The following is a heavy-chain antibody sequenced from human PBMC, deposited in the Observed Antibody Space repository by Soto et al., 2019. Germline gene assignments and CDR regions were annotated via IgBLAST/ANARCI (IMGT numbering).Heavy chain of an antibody. Sequence: HPGGSLRLTGAASGFTFGGSAMHWVRQASGKGLEWVGHIRSKTNSYATAYAESVKGRFTISRDDSMNTAYLQMNSLKTEDTAVYFSSRQTDAVQWLVVTTDYCFDYWGQGTLVPVSS. J-gene: IGHJ4*02. CDR3: SRQTDAVQWLVVTTDYCFDY. CDR1: GFTFGGSA. CDR2: IRSKTNSYAT. V-gene: IGHV3-73*01. D-gene: IGHD6-19*01.